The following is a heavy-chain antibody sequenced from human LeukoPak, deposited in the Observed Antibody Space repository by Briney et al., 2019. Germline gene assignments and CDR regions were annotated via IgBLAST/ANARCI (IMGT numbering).Heavy chain of an antibody. CDR2: IHYGGST. CDR1: GGSISSEC. D-gene: IGHD6-13*01. V-gene: IGHV4-59*08. J-gene: IGHJ4*02. CDR3: ATLSSYRFDY. Sequence: TSETLSLTCTVSGGSISSECWSWIRQPPGKGPELIGYIHYGGSTTYNPSLKSQVSISVDTSNQFSLKLSSVTATDTAVYYCATLSSYRFDYWGQGTLVTVFS.